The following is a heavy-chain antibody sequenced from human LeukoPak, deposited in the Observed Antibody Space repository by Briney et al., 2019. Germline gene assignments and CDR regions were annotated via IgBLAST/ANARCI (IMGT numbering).Heavy chain of an antibody. CDR2: IYYSGST. CDR3: AMRIVGAAYFDY. J-gene: IGHJ4*02. CDR1: GGSISSYY. V-gene: IGHV4-59*01. Sequence: SETLSLTCTVSGGSISSYYWNWVRQPPRKGLEWIGYIYYSGSTNYNPSLKSRVTISVDTSKNQFSLKLSSVTAADTAVYYCAMRIVGAAYFDYWGQGTLVTVSS. D-gene: IGHD1-26*01.